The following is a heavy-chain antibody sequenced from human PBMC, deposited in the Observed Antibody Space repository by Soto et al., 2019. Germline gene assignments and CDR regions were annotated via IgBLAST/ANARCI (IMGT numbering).Heavy chain of an antibody. CDR2: ISSSSSYI. Sequence: EVQLVESGGGLVKPGGSLRLSCAASGFTFSSYSMNWVRQAPGKGLEWVSSISSSSSYIYYADSVKGRLTISRDNAKNSLYLQMNSLRAEDTAVYYCARGRANCSGGSCYYFDYWGQGTLVTVSS. D-gene: IGHD2-15*01. CDR3: ARGRANCSGGSCYYFDY. CDR1: GFTFSSYS. V-gene: IGHV3-21*01. J-gene: IGHJ4*02.